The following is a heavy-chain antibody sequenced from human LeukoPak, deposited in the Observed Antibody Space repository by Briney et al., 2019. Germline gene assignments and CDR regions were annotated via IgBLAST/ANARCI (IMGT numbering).Heavy chain of an antibody. V-gene: IGHV3-48*03. CDR3: AREEIVPAAYFDY. CDR1: GFTFRSYE. D-gene: IGHD2-2*01. Sequence: GGSLRLSCAASGFTFRSYEMNWVRQAPGKGLEWVSYISSSGSTIYYADSVKGRFTISRDNAKNSLYLQMNSLRAEDTAVYYCAREEIVPAAYFDYWGQGTLVTVSS. CDR2: ISSSGSTI. J-gene: IGHJ4*02.